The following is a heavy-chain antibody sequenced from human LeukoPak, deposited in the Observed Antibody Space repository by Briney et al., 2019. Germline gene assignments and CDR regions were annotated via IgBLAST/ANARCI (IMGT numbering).Heavy chain of an antibody. CDR1: GFTFSSYA. Sequence: GGSLRLSCAASGFTFSSYAMSWVRQAPRKGLEWVSAISGSGGSTYYADSVKGRFTISRDNSKNTLYLQMHSLRAEDTAVYYCAKSMGRSWPFRYYFDYWGQGTLVTVSS. CDR2: ISGSGGST. CDR3: AKSMGRSWPFRYYFDY. J-gene: IGHJ4*02. D-gene: IGHD6-13*01. V-gene: IGHV3-23*01.